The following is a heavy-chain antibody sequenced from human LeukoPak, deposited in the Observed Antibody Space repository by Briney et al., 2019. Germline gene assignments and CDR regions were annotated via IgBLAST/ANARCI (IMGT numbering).Heavy chain of an antibody. V-gene: IGHV3-72*01. CDR3: ARGGSYYPFDI. CDR1: GITLSNYG. CDR2: TRNKANRYST. J-gene: IGHJ3*02. Sequence: GGSLRLSCAVSGITLSNYGMSWVRQAPGKGLEWVVRTRNKANRYSTEYAASVKGRFTISRDDSQNSLYLQMNSLKTDDTAVYYCARGGSYYPFDIWGQGTMVTVSS. D-gene: IGHD1-26*01.